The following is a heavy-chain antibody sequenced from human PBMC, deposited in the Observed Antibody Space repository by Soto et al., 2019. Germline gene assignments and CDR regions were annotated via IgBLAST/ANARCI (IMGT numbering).Heavy chain of an antibody. V-gene: IGHV4-34*01. J-gene: IGHJ4*02. CDR1: GGSFSGYY. CDR2: INHSGST. D-gene: IGHD6-6*01. CDR3: ASTIAARRAY. Sequence: PSETLSLTCAVYGGSFSGYYWSWIRQPPGKGLEWIGEINHSGSTNYNPSLKSRVTMSVDTSKNQFSLKLSSVTAADTAVYYCASTIAARRAYWGQGTLVTVSS.